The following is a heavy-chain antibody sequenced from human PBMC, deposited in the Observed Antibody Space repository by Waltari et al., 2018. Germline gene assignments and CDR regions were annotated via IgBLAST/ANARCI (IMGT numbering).Heavy chain of an antibody. Sequence: EVQLLESGGGLVQPGGSLRLSCAASGFTFSSYAMNWVRQGPGKGLVWVARINSDGRDTSYADSVKGRFTISRDNAKNTVYLQMKSRRVEDTAVYYCARMARKTYSSPVAGRDYYYGMDVWGLGTTVTVSS. D-gene: IGHD6-13*01. CDR2: INSDGRDT. V-gene: IGHV3-74*02. J-gene: IGHJ6*02. CDR3: ARMARKTYSSPVAGRDYYYGMDV. CDR1: GFTFSSYA.